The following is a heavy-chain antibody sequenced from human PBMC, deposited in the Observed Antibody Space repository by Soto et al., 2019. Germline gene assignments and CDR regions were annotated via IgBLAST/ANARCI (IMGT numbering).Heavy chain of an antibody. Sequence: PSETLSLTCTASGGSIGTYYWSWIRQPPGKGLEWIGYIYYRGNTDYNPSLKSRVTISLDTPKNQFSLKLSSVTAADTAVYYCARVSPSKLRHYYYYGMDVWGQGTTVTVSS. CDR2: IYYRGNT. CDR1: GGSIGTYY. V-gene: IGHV4-59*08. D-gene: IGHD2-15*01. CDR3: ARVSPSKLRHYYYYGMDV. J-gene: IGHJ6*02.